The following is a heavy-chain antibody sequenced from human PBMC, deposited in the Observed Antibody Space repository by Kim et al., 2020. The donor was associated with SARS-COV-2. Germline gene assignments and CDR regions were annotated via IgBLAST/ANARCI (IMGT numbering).Heavy chain of an antibody. J-gene: IGHJ4*02. CDR3: ARGSPTNSFDY. Sequence: TNYADPVKGRFPISRDNSKNTLYLQMNSLRAEDTAVYYCARGSPTNSFDYWGQGTLVTVSS. CDR2: T. V-gene: IGHV3-53*01. D-gene: IGHD5-12*01.